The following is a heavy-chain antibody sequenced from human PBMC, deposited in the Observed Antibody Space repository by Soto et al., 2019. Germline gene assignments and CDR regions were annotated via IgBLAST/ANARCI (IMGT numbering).Heavy chain of an antibody. J-gene: IGHJ4*02. CDR3: ARAYRSPANLDY. CDR1: GGSISSGDYY. V-gene: IGHV4-30-4*01. Sequence: SETLSLTCTVSGGSISSGDYYWSWIRQPPGKGLEWIGYIYYSGSTYYNPSLKSRVTISVDTSKSQFSLKLSSVTAADTAVYYCARAYRSPANLDYWGQGTLVTAPQ. D-gene: IGHD6-19*01. CDR2: IYYSGST.